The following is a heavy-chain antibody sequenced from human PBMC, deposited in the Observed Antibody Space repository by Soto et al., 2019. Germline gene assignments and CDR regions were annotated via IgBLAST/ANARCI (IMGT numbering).Heavy chain of an antibody. J-gene: IGHJ4*01. CDR3: VAGPDRAKSAY. Sequence: QVQLQESGPGLVKPTETLSLTCTVSGGSINDYYWSWTRQPPGKGLEWIAYGLRPDYTGYNPSLRNRVTISSDTSKNQFSLRLISVTAADTAVYYCVAGPDRAKSAYWGQGTLLTVSS. V-gene: IGHV4-59*01. CDR1: GGSINDYY. CDR2: GLRPDYT.